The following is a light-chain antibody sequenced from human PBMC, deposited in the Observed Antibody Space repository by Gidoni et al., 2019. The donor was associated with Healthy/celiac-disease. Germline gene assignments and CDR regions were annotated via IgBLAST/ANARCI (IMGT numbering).Light chain of an antibody. CDR3: QQRSNWPPQRT. V-gene: IGKV3-11*01. Sequence: IVFTPSPATLSLSPGERATLSCRASQSVSSYLAWYQQKPGQAPRLLIYDASNRATGIPARFSGSGAGTDFTITISSLEPEEFAVYYCQQRSNWPPQRTFGGGTKVEIK. CDR2: DAS. J-gene: IGKJ4*01. CDR1: QSVSSY.